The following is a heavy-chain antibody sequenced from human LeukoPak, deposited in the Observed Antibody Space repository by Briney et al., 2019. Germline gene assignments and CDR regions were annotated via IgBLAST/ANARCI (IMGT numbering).Heavy chain of an antibody. CDR3: AKDNRRHYTSGPNPDSLH. V-gene: IGHV3-9*01. J-gene: IGHJ4*02. D-gene: IGHD6-19*01. CDR1: GFIFNNYA. CDR2: ISWNNGSI. Sequence: GGSLRLSCAGSGFIFNNYAMHWVRQPPGKGLEWVSGISWNNGSIDYADSVKGRFTISRDNAKNSLYLQMNSLRVEDTAFYYCAKDNRRHYTSGPNPDSLHWGQGALVTVSS.